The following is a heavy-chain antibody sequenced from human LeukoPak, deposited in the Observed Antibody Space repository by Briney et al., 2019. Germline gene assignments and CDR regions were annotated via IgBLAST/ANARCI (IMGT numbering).Heavy chain of an antibody. D-gene: IGHD6-13*01. V-gene: IGHV1-69*05. J-gene: IGHJ4*02. CDR1: GGTFSSYA. CDR3: ARSRTIPAYSSSWYGDY. CDR2: IIPIFGTA. Sequence: ASVKVSCKASGGTFSSYAISWVRQAPGQGLEWMGGIIPIFGTANYAQKFQGRVTITTDESTSTAYMELSSLRSEDTAVYYCARSRTIPAYSSSWYGDYWGQGTLVTVSS.